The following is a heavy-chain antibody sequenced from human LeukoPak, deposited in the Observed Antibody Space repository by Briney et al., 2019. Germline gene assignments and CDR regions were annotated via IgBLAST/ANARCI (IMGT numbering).Heavy chain of an antibody. J-gene: IGHJ6*03. CDR1: AYTFTGYY. CDR3: ARLERYYYYYMDV. Sequence: ASVKVSCKASAYTFTGYYMHWVRQAPGQGLEWMGWIYPNSGGTNYAQKLQGRVTMTTDTSTSTAYMELRSLRSDDTAVYYCARLERYYYYYMDVWGKGTTVTISS. D-gene: IGHD5-24*01. V-gene: IGHV1-2*02. CDR2: IYPNSGGT.